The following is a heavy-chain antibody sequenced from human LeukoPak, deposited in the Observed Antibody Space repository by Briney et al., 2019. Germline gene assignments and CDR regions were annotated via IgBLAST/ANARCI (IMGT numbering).Heavy chain of an antibody. CDR3: ARDRDPSHIVATAGGY. CDR1: GGTFSSYA. J-gene: IGHJ4*02. D-gene: IGHD5-12*01. Sequence: ASVKVSYKASGGTFSSYAISWVRQAPGQGLEWMGGIIPIFGTANYAQKFQGRVTITADESTSTAYMELRSLRSDDTAVYYCARDRDPSHIVATAGGYWGQGTLVTVSS. V-gene: IGHV1-69*13. CDR2: IIPIFGTA.